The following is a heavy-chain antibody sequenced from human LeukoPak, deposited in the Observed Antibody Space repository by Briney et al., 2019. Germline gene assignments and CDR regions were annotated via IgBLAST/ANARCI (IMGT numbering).Heavy chain of an antibody. CDR2: IHYTGST. D-gene: IGHD4-17*01. V-gene: IGHV4-59*01. CDR1: GGSISSFF. Sequence: KTSETLSLTCTVSGGSISSFFWNWIRQPPGKGLEWIGYIHYTGSTKDNPSLKSRVTTSVDTSKNQFSLKLSSVTAADTAVYYCAGSRGGYGDYGSWFDPWGQGILVSVSS. CDR3: AGSRGGYGDYGSWFDP. J-gene: IGHJ5*02.